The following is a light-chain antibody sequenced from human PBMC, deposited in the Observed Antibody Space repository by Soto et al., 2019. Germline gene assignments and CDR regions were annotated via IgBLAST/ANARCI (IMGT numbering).Light chain of an antibody. Sequence: QSVLTQPPSVSGAPGQRGTISCTGCSSNIGAGYDVHWYQQLPGTAPKLLIYGNSNRPSGVPDRFSGSKSGTSASLAITGLQAEDEADYYCQSYDSSLSGSGVFGGGTKLTVL. CDR2: GNS. J-gene: IGLJ2*01. CDR1: SSNIGAGYD. V-gene: IGLV1-40*01. CDR3: QSYDSSLSGSGV.